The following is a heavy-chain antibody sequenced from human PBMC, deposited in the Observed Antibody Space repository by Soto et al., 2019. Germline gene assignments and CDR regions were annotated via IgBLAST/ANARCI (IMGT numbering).Heavy chain of an antibody. CDR3: AHRAEYYDYVWGSYRYSHFDY. V-gene: IGHV2-5*02. Sequence: QITLKESGPTLVKPTQTLTLTCTFSGFSLSTSGVGVGWIRQPPGKALEWLALIYWDDDKRYSPSLKSRLTITKDTSKNQVVLTMTNMDPVDTATYYCAHRAEYYDYVWGSYRYSHFDYWGQGTLVTVSS. CDR1: GFSLSTSGVG. CDR2: IYWDDDK. J-gene: IGHJ4*02. D-gene: IGHD3-16*02.